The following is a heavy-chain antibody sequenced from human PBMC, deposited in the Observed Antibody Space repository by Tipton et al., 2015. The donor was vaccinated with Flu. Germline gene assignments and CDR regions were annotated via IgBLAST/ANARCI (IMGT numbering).Heavy chain of an antibody. CDR3: ARIGSIGTSSH. J-gene: IGHJ4*02. CDR2: ISTYTGHT. D-gene: IGHD1-14*01. Sequence: QSGAEVKKPGASVKISCKTSGYTFFRYSLNWVRQAPGLGLEWLGWISTYTGHTNYTQKFQGRVSMTTDTSTSTAYMELRSLRSDDTAIYYCARIGSIGTSSHWGQGTQVTVSS. CDR1: GYTFFRYS. V-gene: IGHV1-18*01.